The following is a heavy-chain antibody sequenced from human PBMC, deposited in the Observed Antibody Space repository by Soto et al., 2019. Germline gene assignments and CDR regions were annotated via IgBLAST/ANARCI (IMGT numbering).Heavy chain of an antibody. Sequence: ESGPTLVNPTQTLTLACTFSGFSLSTSGVGVGWIRQPPGKALEWLALIYWDDDKRYSPSLKSRLTITKDTSKNQVVLTMTNMDPVDTATYYCAREHPLYYYDSSGYYYSNWFDPWGQGTLVTVSS. CDR2: IYWDDDK. J-gene: IGHJ5*02. D-gene: IGHD3-22*01. CDR3: AREHPLYYYDSSGYYYSNWFDP. V-gene: IGHV2-5*02. CDR1: GFSLSTSGVG.